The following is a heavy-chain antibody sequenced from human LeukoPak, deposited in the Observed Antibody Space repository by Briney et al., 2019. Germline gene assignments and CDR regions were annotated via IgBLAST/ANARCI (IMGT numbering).Heavy chain of an antibody. J-gene: IGHJ3*02. CDR1: GFTFRTYA. Sequence: GGSLRLSCAASGFTFRTYAMSWVRQAPGKGLEWVSGISDSGDGTYYADSVKGRFTISRDNSKNTLYLQMNSLRAEDTAVYYCAKDQLSGIAVDDAFDIWGQGTMVTVSS. D-gene: IGHD6-19*01. CDR3: AKDQLSGIAVDDAFDI. V-gene: IGHV3-23*01. CDR2: ISDSGDGT.